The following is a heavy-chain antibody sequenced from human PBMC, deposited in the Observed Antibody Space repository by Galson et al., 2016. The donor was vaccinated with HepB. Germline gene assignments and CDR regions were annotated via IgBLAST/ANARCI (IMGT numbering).Heavy chain of an antibody. V-gene: IGHV3-30*09. J-gene: IGHJ4*02. CDR1: GFIFSNYA. CDR2: ISYDGNNK. Sequence: SLRLSCAASGFIFSNYAIQWVRQAPGKGLEWVAVISYDGNNKYYADSVKGRFAISRDNSKNTLYLQMNNLRSEETAVYYCARGREMTTAVTDYWGQGTLVTVSS. CDR3: ARGREMTTAVTDY. D-gene: IGHD4-23*01.